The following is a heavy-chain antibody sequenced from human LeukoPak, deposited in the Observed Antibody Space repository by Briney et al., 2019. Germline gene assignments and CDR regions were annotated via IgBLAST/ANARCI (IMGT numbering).Heavy chain of an antibody. V-gene: IGHV3-23*01. CDR3: AKLGGPED. CDR1: GFTFNSYA. D-gene: IGHD2-15*01. Sequence: GGSLRLSCAASGFTFNSYAMSWVRQAPGKGLGWVSAISGSGGSTYYADSVKGRFIISRDNSKNTLYLQMNSLRPEDTAVYYCAKLGGPEDWGQGTLVTVSS. J-gene: IGHJ4*02. CDR2: ISGSGGST.